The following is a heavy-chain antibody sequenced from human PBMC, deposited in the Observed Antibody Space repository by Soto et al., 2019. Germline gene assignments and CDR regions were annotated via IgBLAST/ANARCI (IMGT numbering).Heavy chain of an antibody. CDR3: ARGELGYCSSTSCLPQYYYYGMDV. Sequence: GGSLRLSCAASGFTFSSYAMHWVRQAPGKGLEWVAVISYDGSNKYYADPVKGRFTISKNNSKNTLYLQMNSLRAEDTAVYYCARGELGYCSSTSCLPQYYYYGMDVWGQGTTVTVSS. CDR1: GFTFSSYA. V-gene: IGHV3-30-3*01. D-gene: IGHD2-2*01. J-gene: IGHJ6*02. CDR2: ISYDGSNK.